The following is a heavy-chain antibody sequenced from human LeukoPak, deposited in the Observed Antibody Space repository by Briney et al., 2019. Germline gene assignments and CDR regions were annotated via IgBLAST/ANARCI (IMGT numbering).Heavy chain of an antibody. D-gene: IGHD2-2*01. Sequence: ASVKVSXKASGYTFTSYDINWVRQATGQGLEWMGWLNPNSGNTGYAQKFQGRVTITRNTSISTAYMELSSLRSEDTAVYYCARVHCSSTSCYSSAAGLDYWGQGTLVTVSS. CDR3: ARVHCSSTSCYSSAAGLDY. J-gene: IGHJ4*02. V-gene: IGHV1-8*03. CDR2: LNPNSGNT. CDR1: GYTFTSYD.